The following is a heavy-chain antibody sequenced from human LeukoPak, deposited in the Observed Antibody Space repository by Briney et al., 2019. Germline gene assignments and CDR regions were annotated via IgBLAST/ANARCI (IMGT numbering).Heavy chain of an antibody. CDR3: ARTDNWKLGWGYYYGMDV. V-gene: IGHV1-18*04. CDR2: ISAYNGNT. CDR1: GYTFTSYG. D-gene: IGHD1-1*01. J-gene: IGHJ6*04. Sequence: ASVKVSCKASGYTFTSYGFSRVRQAPGQGLEGMGWISAYNGNTNYAQKLQGRVTMTTDTSTSTAYMELMSLRSDDTAVYYCARTDNWKLGWGYYYGMDVWGKGTTVTVSS.